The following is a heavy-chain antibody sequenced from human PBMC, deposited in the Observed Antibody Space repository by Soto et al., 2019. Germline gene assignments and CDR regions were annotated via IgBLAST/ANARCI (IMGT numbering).Heavy chain of an antibody. CDR3: ARDKGRRFDP. CDR2: ISAYNGNT. CDR1: GYTFTSYG. Sequence: QVQLVQSGAEVKKPGAAVKLACKASGYTFTSYGSSWGRQAPGQGLEWMGSISAYNGNTNYAQKLQGRVTMTTDPATSTAYMELRGLGSDDTAVYYCARDKGRRFDPWGQGTLVTVSA. V-gene: IGHV1-18*04. J-gene: IGHJ5*02.